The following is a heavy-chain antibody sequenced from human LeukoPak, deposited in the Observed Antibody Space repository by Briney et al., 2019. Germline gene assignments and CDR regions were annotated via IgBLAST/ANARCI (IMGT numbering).Heavy chain of an antibody. CDR3: ARDTAPGHYYYYGMDL. V-gene: IGHV3-30-3*01. CDR2: VSFDGSNI. CDR1: RFTFSSYA. D-gene: IGHD3-16*01. Sequence: GGSLRLSCAASRFTFSSYAMHWVRQAPGKGLEWVAVVSFDGSNIYYADSVKGRFTISRDNSKNTMYLQMNSLRAEDTAVYYCARDTAPGHYYYYGMDLWGQGTTVTVSS. J-gene: IGHJ6*02.